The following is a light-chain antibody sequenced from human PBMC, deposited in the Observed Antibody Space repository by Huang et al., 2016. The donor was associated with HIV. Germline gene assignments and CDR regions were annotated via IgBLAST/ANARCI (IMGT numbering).Light chain of an antibody. CDR1: QSVSSN. CDR3: QQYNNWPPNT. J-gene: IGKJ2*01. V-gene: IGKV3-15*01. CDR2: GAS. Sequence: EMVMTQSPATLSVSPGERATLSCRASQSVSSNLAWYQQKPGQAPRLLIYGASTRATAIPARFSGSGSGTEFTLTISGLQSEDFAVYYCQQYNNWPPNTFGQGTKLEMK.